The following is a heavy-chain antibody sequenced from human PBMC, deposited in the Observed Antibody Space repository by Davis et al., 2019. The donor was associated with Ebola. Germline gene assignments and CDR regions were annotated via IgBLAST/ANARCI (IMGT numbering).Heavy chain of an antibody. Sequence: ESLKISCAVSGFTFSSYEMHWVRQAPGKGLEWIGSVYYSGSTYYNPSLKSRVTISLDTSKNQFSLKLSSVTAADTSTYYCARLRAVWGGIIDYWGQGTLVTVSS. V-gene: IGHV4-39*01. J-gene: IGHJ4*02. CDR2: VYYSGST. CDR1: GFTFSSYE. D-gene: IGHD2-15*01. CDR3: ARLRAVWGGIIDY.